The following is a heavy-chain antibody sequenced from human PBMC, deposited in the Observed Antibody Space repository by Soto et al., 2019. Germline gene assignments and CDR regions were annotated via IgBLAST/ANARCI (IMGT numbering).Heavy chain of an antibody. CDR3: ARDRPYLGYGYYYGMDV. CDR1: GYTFTSYA. Sequence: ASVKVSCKASGYTFTSYAMHWVRQAPGQRLEWMGWINAGNGNTKYSQKFQGRVTITRDTSASTAYMELSSLRSEDTAVYYCARDRPYLGYGYYYGMDVWGQGTTVTVSS. CDR2: INAGNGNT. D-gene: IGHD1-1*01. V-gene: IGHV1-3*01. J-gene: IGHJ6*02.